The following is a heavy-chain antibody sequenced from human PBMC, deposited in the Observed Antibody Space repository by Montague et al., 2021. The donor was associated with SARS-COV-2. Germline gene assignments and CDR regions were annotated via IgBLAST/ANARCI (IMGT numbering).Heavy chain of an antibody. CDR1: GFTFSSYA. CDR2: ISYDGSNK. V-gene: IGHV3-30-3*01. CDR3: ARVGGIGYYDSSGYYSGGYYYYGMDV. Sequence: SLRLSCAASGFTFSSYAMHWVRQAPGKGLEWVAVISYDGSNKYYADSVKGRFTISRDNSENTLYLQMNSLRAEDTAVYYCARVGGIGYYDSSGYYSGGYYYYGMDVWGQGTTVTVSS. J-gene: IGHJ6*02. D-gene: IGHD3-22*01.